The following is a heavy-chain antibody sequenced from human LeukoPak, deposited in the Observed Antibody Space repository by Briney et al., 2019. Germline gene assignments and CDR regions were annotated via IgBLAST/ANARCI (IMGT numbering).Heavy chain of an antibody. Sequence: GGSLRLSCAASGFTFSNYCMSWVRRAPGKGLEWVANIKQDGSETYYVDSVRGRFTISRDNARNSLYLQMNSLRAEDTAVYYCARDFWGAYRVDFFDYWGQGTLVTVSS. CDR1: GFTFSNYC. J-gene: IGHJ4*02. CDR2: IKQDGSET. V-gene: IGHV3-7*01. D-gene: IGHD3-3*01. CDR3: ARDFWGAYRVDFFDY.